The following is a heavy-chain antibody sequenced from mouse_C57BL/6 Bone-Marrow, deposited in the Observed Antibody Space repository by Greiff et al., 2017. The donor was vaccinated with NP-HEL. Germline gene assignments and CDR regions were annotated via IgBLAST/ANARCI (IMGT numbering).Heavy chain of an antibody. CDR2: IDPENGDT. CDR1: GFNIKDDY. CDR3: TSEDYAMDY. Sequence: EVKLMESGAELVRPGASVKLSCTASGFNIKDDYMHWVKQRPEQGLAWIGWIDPENGDTEYASKFQGKATITADTSSNTAYLQLSSLTSEDTAVYYCTSEDYAMDYWGQGTSVTVSS. J-gene: IGHJ4*01. V-gene: IGHV14-4*01.